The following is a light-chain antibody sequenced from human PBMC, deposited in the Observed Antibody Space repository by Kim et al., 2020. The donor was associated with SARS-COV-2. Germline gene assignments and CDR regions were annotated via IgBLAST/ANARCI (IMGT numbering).Light chain of an antibody. V-gene: IGLV2-14*03. CDR2: DVT. J-gene: IGLJ3*02. Sequence: GQSIAFSCTGTSSDVGAYTYVSWYQQHPNNAPKLMIYDVTKRPSGVSNRFSGSKSGNTASLTISGLQAEDEADYYCASYTTRSTWVFGGGTQLTVL. CDR1: SSDVGAYTY. CDR3: ASYTTRSTWV.